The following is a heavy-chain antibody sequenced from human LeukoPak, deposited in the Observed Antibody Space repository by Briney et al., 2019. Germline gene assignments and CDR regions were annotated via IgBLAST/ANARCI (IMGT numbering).Heavy chain of an antibody. CDR3: AKDTWDSSGYLSL. V-gene: IGHV3-9*01. CDR1: GFTFHDYA. Sequence: GGSLRLSCAASGFTFHDYAMHWVRQAPGKGLEWVSGISWHSGSIGYADSVKGRFTITRDNAKNSLYLQMNSLRAEDTALYYCAKDTWDSSGYLSLWGQGTLVTVSS. CDR2: ISWHSGSI. D-gene: IGHD3-22*01. J-gene: IGHJ4*02.